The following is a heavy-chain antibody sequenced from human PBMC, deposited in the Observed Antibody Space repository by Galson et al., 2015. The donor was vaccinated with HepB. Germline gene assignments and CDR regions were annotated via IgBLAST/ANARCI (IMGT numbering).Heavy chain of an antibody. D-gene: IGHD2-2*01. CDR2: IYTSGST. V-gene: IGHV4-61*02. CDR1: GGSISSGSYY. Sequence: LSLTCTVSGGSISSGSYYWSWIRQPAGKGLEWIGRIYTSGSTNYNPSLKSRVTMSVDTSKNQFSLKLSSVAAADTAVYYRARVARVVHQYCSSTSCHLGGGRRYYYYYMDVWGKGTTVTVSS. J-gene: IGHJ6*03. CDR3: ARVARVVHQYCSSTSCHLGGGRRYYYYYMDV.